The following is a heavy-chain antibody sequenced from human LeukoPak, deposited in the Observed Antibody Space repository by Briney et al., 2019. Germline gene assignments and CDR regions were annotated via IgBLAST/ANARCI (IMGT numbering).Heavy chain of an antibody. CDR2: TNPDSGDT. CDR1: GYTFTGYY. CDR3: AIMGDTFDI. D-gene: IGHD2-8*01. Sequence: SVKVSCKASGYTFTGYYMHWVRQAPGQGLEWMGSTNPDSGDTNYAQNLQGRVTMTRDTSINTAYLDLSRLRSDDTAVYYCAIMGDTFDIWGQGTKVTVSS. V-gene: IGHV1-2*02. J-gene: IGHJ3*02.